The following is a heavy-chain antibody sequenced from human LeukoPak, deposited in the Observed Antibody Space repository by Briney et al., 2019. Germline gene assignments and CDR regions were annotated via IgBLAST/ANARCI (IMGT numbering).Heavy chain of an antibody. CDR3: ARDLLGLLDY. V-gene: IGHV3-66*01. D-gene: IGHD3/OR15-3a*01. J-gene: IGHJ4*02. CDR1: GFTFSTYW. CDR2: ISRGGTP. Sequence: GGSLRLSCAASGFTFSTYWMHWVRQAPGKGLQWVSVISRGGTPYYADSVKDRFIISRDISKNTLFLQVTSLSAEDTAVYYCARDLLGLLDYWGQGTLVTVSS.